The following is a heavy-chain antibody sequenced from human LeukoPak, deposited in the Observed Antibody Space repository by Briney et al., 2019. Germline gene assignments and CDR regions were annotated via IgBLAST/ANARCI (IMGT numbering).Heavy chain of an antibody. CDR1: GFTFSSYN. D-gene: IGHD6-13*01. CDR3: ARDPYSGSYVDYYYYYYMDV. V-gene: IGHV3-21*01. CDR2: ITSSSSHI. J-gene: IGHJ6*03. Sequence: GGSLRLSCAASGFTFSSYNMNWVRQAPGKGLEWVSSITSSSSHIYYADSVKGRFTISRDNAKNSLYLQIDSLRAEDTAVYYCARDPYSGSYVDYYYYYYMDVWGKGTTVTISS.